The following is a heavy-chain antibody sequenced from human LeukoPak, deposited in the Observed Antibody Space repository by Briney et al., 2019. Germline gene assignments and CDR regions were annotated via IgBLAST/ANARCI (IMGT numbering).Heavy chain of an antibody. Sequence: GGSLGLSCAASGFTFSNYWMTWVRQAPEKGLEWVAHINQDGSKEYYMDSVKARFTISRDSAKNSLSLQMNSLRAEDTAVYYCVRDGGVSGYDLLDYWGQGTLVTVSS. V-gene: IGHV3-7*01. CDR3: VRDGGVSGYDLLDY. CDR1: GFTFSNYW. D-gene: IGHD5-12*01. CDR2: INQDGSKE. J-gene: IGHJ4*02.